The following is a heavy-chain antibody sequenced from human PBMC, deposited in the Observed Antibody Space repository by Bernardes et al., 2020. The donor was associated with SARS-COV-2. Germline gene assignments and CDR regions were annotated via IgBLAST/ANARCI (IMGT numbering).Heavy chain of an antibody. V-gene: IGHV4-34*01. CDR2: INHSGST. Sequence: SETLHLTCAVYGGSFSGYYGSWIRQRPGKGLEWIGEINHSGSTNYNPSLKSRVTISVDTSKNQFSLKLSSVTAADTAVYYCARGLDGAVAGILVPYYYYGMDVWGQGTTVTVSS. J-gene: IGHJ6*02. CDR1: GGSFSGYY. D-gene: IGHD6-19*01. CDR3: ARGLDGAVAGILVPYYYYGMDV.